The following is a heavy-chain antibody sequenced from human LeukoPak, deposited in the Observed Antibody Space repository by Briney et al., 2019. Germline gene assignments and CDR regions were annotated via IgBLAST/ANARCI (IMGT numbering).Heavy chain of an antibody. J-gene: IGHJ4*02. CDR2: IYYSGST. CDR1: GGSISSYY. D-gene: IGHD6-19*01. Sequence: PSETLSLTCTVSGGSISSYYWSWIRQPPGKGLEWIGYIYYSGSTNYNPSLKSRVTISVDTSKNQVSLKLSSVTAADTAVYYCAREAIYSSGWYGLFDYWGQGPLVTVSS. V-gene: IGHV4-59*01. CDR3: AREAIYSSGWYGLFDY.